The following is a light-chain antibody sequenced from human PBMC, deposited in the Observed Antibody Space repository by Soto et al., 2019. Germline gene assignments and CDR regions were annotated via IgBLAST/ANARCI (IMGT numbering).Light chain of an antibody. J-gene: IGLJ3*02. CDR3: CSYAGSYSVV. CDR1: SSDVGEYNY. V-gene: IGLV2-11*02. CDR2: DVT. Sequence: QSALTQPRSVSGSPGQSVTISCTGTSSDVGEYNYVSWYQEYPGKAPKLMIYDVTKRPSGVPDRFSGSKSGNTASLTISGLQAEDEADYYCCSYAGSYSVVFGGGTKLTVL.